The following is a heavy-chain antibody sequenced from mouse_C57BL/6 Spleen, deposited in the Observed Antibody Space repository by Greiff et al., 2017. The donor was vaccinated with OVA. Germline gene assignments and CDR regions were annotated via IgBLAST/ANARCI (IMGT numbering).Heavy chain of an antibody. D-gene: IGHD2-4*01. J-gene: IGHJ3*01. V-gene: IGHV1-39*01. CDR3: ARSGLPPWFAY. CDR1: GYSFTDYN. CDR2: INPNYGTT. Sequence: VKLTQSVLELVKPGAPVNISCKASGYSFTDYNMNWVKQSNGKSLEWIGVINPNYGTTSYNQKFKGKATLTVDQSSSTAYMQLNSLTSEDSAVYYCARSGLPPWFAYWGQGTLVTVSA.